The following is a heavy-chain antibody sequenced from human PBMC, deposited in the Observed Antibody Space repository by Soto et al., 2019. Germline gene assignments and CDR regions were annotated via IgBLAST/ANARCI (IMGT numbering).Heavy chain of an antibody. V-gene: IGHV4-39*01. CDR2: ISYSGTT. CDR3: ARRSGYNFYYNYYGMDV. D-gene: IGHD3-22*01. CDR1: GGSISSSNYY. J-gene: IGHJ6*02. Sequence: PSETLSLTCTVSGGSISSSNYYWGWIRQPPGKGLEWIGSISYSGTTYYNPSLKSRVTISVDTSKNQFYLKLSSVTAADTAVYYCARRSGYNFYYNYYGMDVWGQGTTVTVSS.